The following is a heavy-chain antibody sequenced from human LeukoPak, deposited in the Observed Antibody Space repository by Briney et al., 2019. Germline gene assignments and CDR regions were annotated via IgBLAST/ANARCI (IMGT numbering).Heavy chain of an antibody. J-gene: IGHJ1*01. D-gene: IGHD1-7*01. CDR3: ARGAPWNYNFQH. CDR1: GFTFSSYA. CDR2: ISYDGSNK. V-gene: IGHV3-30-3*01. Sequence: GGSLRLSCAASGFTFSSYAMHWVRQAPGKGLEWVAVISYDGSNKYYADSVKGRFTISRDNSKNTLYLQMNSLRAEDTAVYYCARGAPWNYNFQHWGQGTLVTVSS.